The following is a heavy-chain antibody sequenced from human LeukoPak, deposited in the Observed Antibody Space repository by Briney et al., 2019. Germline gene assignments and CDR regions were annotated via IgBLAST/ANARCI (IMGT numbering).Heavy chain of an antibody. CDR2: IHPSSGST. J-gene: IGHJ5*02. CDR3: ARDSSTSSLADP. D-gene: IGHD2-2*01. CDR1: GYTFTRYY. Sequence: GASVKVSCKASGYTFTRYYMRWVRQAPGQGLEWMGIIHPSSGSTSYAQKFEGRVTLTRDTSTSTVYMELISLRSEDTAVYYCARDSSTSSLADPWGQGTLVTVSS. V-gene: IGHV1-46*01.